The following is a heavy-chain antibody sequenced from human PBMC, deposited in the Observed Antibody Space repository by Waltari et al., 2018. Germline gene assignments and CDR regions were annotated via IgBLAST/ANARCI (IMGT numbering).Heavy chain of an antibody. J-gene: IGHJ3*02. CDR3: AKDLYDQLLLGAFDI. Sequence: QLQLQESGPGLVKPSETLSLTCTVSGGSFSSSSYYWGWIRQPPGKGLEWIGSIYYTGSTYYNPSLKSRFTISIDTSKNHFSLKLNSVTAADTAVYYCAKDLYDQLLLGAFDIWGQGTMVTVSS. V-gene: IGHV4-39*02. D-gene: IGHD2-2*01. CDR1: GGSFSSSSYY. CDR2: IYYTGST.